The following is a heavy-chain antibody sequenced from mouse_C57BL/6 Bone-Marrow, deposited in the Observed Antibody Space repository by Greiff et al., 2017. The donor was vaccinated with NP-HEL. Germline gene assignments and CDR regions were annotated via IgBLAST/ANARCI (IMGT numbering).Heavy chain of an antibody. J-gene: IGHJ2*01. V-gene: IGHV1-81*01. CDR1: GYTFTSYG. CDR2: IYPRSGNT. Sequence: QVQLKESGAELARPGASVKLSCKASGYTFTSYGISWVKQRTGQGLEWIGEIYPRSGNTYYNEKFKGKATLTADKSSSTAYMELRSLTSEDSAVYFCARNYYGSSFDYGGQGTTLTVSS. D-gene: IGHD1-1*01. CDR3: ARNYYGSSFDY.